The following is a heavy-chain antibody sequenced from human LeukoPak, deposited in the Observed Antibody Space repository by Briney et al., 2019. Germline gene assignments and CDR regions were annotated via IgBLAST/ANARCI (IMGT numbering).Heavy chain of an antibody. CDR1: GYTFTSYY. Sequence: ASVKVSCKASGYTFTSYYMHWVRQAPGQGLEWTGIINPSGGSTSYAQKFQGRATMTRDTSTSTVYMELSSLRSEDTAVYSCARVRLPCSGGSCYPGDSWGQGTLVTVSS. J-gene: IGHJ5*01. V-gene: IGHV1-46*01. D-gene: IGHD2-15*01. CDR3: ARVRLPCSGGSCYPGDS. CDR2: INPSGGST.